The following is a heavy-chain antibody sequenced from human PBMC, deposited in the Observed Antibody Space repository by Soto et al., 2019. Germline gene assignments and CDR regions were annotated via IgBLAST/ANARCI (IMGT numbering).Heavy chain of an antibody. CDR3: ERDLGRSEE. CDR2: INSDETIT. J-gene: IGHJ4*01. V-gene: IGHV3-74*01. Sequence: EVQLVESGGGLVQPGGSLRLSCAASGFTFSSYWMHWVRQAPGKGLVWVSRINSDETITTYAVSVKGRFTISRDNPKNGLNLQMTSPRAEDTAVYYCERDLGRSEEWGHGTLVTVSS. D-gene: IGHD2-15*01. CDR1: GFTFSSYW.